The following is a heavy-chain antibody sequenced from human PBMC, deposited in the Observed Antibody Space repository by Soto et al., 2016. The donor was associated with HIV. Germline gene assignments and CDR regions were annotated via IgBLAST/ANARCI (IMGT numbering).Heavy chain of an antibody. CDR3: VRDRSSWFFDY. D-gene: IGHD6-13*01. Sequence: QVQLVESGGGLVKPGGSLRLSCTASGFTFSDYYMSWIRQAPGKGLEWVSSISSESTYTNYAHSVKGRFTISRDNAKDSLYLQMNSLRAEDTAVYYCVRDRSSWFFDYWGQGTLVTVSS. CDR1: GFTFSDYY. CDR2: ISSESTYT. V-gene: IGHV3-11*05. J-gene: IGHJ4*02.